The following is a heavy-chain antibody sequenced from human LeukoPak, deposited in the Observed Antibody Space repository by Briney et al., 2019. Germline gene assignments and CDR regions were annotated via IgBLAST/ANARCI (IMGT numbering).Heavy chain of an antibody. V-gene: IGHV1-18*01. D-gene: IGHD3-9*01. J-gene: IGHJ4*02. CDR2: IRGDNGNT. Sequence: ASVQVSCKASGYTFSNYGISWVRQAPGQGLEWVGWIRGDNGNTNYAQKLQGRVTMTTDTSTSTAYMELRSLGSDETAVYYCARVDLLTGYYLFDYWGQGTLVTVSS. CDR1: GYTFSNYG. CDR3: ARVDLLTGYYLFDY.